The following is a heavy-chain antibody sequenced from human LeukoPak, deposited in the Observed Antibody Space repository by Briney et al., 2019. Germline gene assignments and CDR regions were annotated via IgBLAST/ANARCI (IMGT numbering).Heavy chain of an antibody. V-gene: IGHV3-23*01. Sequence: GGSLRLSCAASGFTFSNYAMSWVRQAPGKGLEWVSAISESGGGTYYADSVKGRFTISRDNSKNTLYLQMSSLRAEDTAVYYCVKGAVAADWGQGTLGTASS. J-gene: IGHJ4*02. D-gene: IGHD2-15*01. CDR2: ISESGGGT. CDR1: GFTFSNYA. CDR3: VKGAVAAD.